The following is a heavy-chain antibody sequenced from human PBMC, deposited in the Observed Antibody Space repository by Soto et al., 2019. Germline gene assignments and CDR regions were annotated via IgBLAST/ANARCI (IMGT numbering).Heavy chain of an antibody. D-gene: IGHD3-9*01. V-gene: IGHV3-9*01. CDR2: ISWNSGSI. CDR1: GFTFDDYA. CDR3: AKDKGSRYFDWLLGAFDI. Sequence: PGGSLRLACAASGFTFDDYAMHWVRQAPGKGLEWVSGISWNSGSIGYADSVKGRFTISRDNAKNSLYLQMNSLRAEDTALYYCAKDKGSRYFDWLLGAFDIWGQGTMVTVSS. J-gene: IGHJ3*02.